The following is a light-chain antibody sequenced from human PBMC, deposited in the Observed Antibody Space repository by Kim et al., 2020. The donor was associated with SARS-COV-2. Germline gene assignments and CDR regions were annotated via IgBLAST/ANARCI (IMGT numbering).Light chain of an antibody. CDR2: RDS. CDR3: QVWDSSPVV. J-gene: IGLJ2*01. Sequence: SVAPGQTARITCGGDNMGDKYACWYQQKPGQAPVLVIYRDSKRPSGIPERFSGSNSGNTATLTISGAQAMDEADYYCQVWDSSPVVFGGGTQLTVL. V-gene: IGLV3-1*01. CDR1: NMGDKY.